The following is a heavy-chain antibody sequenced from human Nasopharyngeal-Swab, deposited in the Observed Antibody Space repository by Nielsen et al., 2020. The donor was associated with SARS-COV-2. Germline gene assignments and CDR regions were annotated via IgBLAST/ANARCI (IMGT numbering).Heavy chain of an antibody. D-gene: IGHD3-9*01. CDR2: ISAYNGNT. V-gene: IGHV1-18*01. CDR3: ARDSRYFYSHASYYYYGMDV. Sequence: ASLKVSCKASGYTFTSYGISWLRPAPAQGLEWMGWISAYNGNTNYAQKPQGRVTMTTDTSTSTAYNELRSLRSDDTAVYYCARDSRYFYSHASYYYYGMDVWGQGTTVTVSS. J-gene: IGHJ6*02. CDR1: GYTFTSYG.